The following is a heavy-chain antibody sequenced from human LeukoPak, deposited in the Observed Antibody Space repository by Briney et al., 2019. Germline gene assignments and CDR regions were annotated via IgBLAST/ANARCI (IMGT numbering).Heavy chain of an antibody. D-gene: IGHD3-22*01. J-gene: IGHJ3*02. V-gene: IGHV1-8*01. CDR2: MDPNSGNT. CDR1: GYTFTSYD. Sequence: EASVKVSCKASGYTFTSYDINWVRQATGQGLEWMGWMDPNSGNTGYAQKFQGRVTMTRNTSISTAYMELSRLRSDDTAVYYCAREMPSYYYDSSGPGRDDAFDIWGQGTMVTVSS. CDR3: AREMPSYYYDSSGPGRDDAFDI.